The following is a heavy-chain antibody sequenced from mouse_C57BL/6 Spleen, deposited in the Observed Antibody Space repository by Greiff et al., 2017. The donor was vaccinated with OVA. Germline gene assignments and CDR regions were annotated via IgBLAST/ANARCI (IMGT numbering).Heavy chain of an antibody. CDR3: AREAGTGAMDY. J-gene: IGHJ4*01. D-gene: IGHD4-1*01. CDR2: ISYSGST. Sequence: EVQLQESGPGMVKPSQSLSLTCTVTGYSITSGYDWHWIRHFPGNKLEWMGYISYSGSTNYNPSLKSRISITHDTSKNHFFLKLNSVTTEDTATYYCAREAGTGAMDYWGQGTSVTVSS. V-gene: IGHV3-1*01. CDR1: GYSITSGYD.